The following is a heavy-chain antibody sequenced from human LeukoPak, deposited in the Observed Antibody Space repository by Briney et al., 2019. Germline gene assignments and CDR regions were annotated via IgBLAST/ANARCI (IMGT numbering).Heavy chain of an antibody. Sequence: PGGSLRLSCAASGFTFSSYAMHWVRQAPGKGLEWVAVISYDGSNKYCADSVKGRFTISRDNSKNTLYLQMNSLRADDTAVYYCARDSDYYDSSGYYNPGDYWGQGTLVTVSS. CDR1: GFTFSSYA. J-gene: IGHJ4*02. D-gene: IGHD3-22*01. CDR3: ARDSDYYDSSGYYNPGDY. V-gene: IGHV3-30-3*01. CDR2: ISYDGSNK.